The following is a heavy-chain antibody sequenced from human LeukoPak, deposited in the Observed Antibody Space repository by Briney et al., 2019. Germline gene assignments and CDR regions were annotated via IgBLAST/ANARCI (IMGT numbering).Heavy chain of an antibody. D-gene: IGHD2-2*01. Sequence: ASVKVSCKASGYTFTGYYMHWVRQAPGQGLEWMGWINPNSGGTNYAQKFQGRVTMTRDTSISTAYMELSRLRSDDTAVYYCARNVDCSSTSCQTTHETVQPGLNWFDPWGQGTLVTVSS. CDR3: ARNVDCSSTSCQTTHETVQPGLNWFDP. CDR2: INPNSGGT. CDR1: GYTFTGYY. J-gene: IGHJ5*02. V-gene: IGHV1-2*02.